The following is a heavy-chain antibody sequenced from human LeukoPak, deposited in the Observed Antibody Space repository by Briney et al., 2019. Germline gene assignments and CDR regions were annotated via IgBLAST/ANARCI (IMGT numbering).Heavy chain of an antibody. CDR3: GDGRSLDY. CDR2: INHSGST. Sequence: SETLSLTCAVYGGSFSGCYWSWIRQPPGKGLEWIGEINHSGSTNYNPSLKSRVTISVDTSKNQFSLKLSSVTAADTAVYYCGDGRSLDYWGQGTLVTVSS. V-gene: IGHV4-34*01. CDR1: GGSFSGCY. J-gene: IGHJ4*02.